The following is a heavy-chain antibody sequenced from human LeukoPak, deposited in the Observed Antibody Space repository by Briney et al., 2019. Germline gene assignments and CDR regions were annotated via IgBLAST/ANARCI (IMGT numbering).Heavy chain of an antibody. CDR3: ARDRVGSGWPRPYYFEV. CDR2: INPNTGAT. J-gene: IGHJ4*02. V-gene: IGHV1-2*02. Sequence: ASVKVSCKASGYTLTGYYLHWVRQAPGQGLEWMGWINPNTGATHSAQKFQGRNTMTRDSSISTAYMDLSRLRSDDTAVYYCARDRVGSGWPRPYYFEVWGQGTLVTVSS. CDR1: GYTLTGYY. D-gene: IGHD6-19*01.